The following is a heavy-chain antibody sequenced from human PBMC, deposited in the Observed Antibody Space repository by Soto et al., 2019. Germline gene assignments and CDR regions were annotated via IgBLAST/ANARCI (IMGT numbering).Heavy chain of an antibody. J-gene: IGHJ6*02. CDR3: ATTTTVTSPYYYYYGMDV. CDR1: GYSFTSYW. Sequence: GESLKISCKGSGYSFTSYWIGWVRQMPGKGLEWMGIIYPGDSDTRYSPSFQGQVTISADKSIGTAYLQWSSLKASDTAMYYCATTTTVTSPYYYYYGMDVWGQGTTVTVSS. D-gene: IGHD4-17*01. V-gene: IGHV5-51*01. CDR2: IYPGDSDT.